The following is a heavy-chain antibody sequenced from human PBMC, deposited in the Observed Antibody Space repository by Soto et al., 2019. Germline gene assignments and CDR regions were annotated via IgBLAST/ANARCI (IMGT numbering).Heavy chain of an antibody. Sequence: SETLSLTCTVSGGSISSSSYYWGWIRQPPGKGLEWIGSIYYSGSTYYNPSLKSRVTISVDTSKNQFSLKLSSVTAADTAVYYCATVRFLEWLLSDPWGQGTLVTVSS. V-gene: IGHV4-39*01. CDR1: GGSISSSSYY. D-gene: IGHD3-3*01. CDR3: ATVRFLEWLLSDP. CDR2: IYYSGST. J-gene: IGHJ5*02.